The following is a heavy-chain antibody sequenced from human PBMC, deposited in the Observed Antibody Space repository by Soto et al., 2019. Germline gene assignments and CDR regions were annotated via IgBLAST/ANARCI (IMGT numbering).Heavy chain of an antibody. D-gene: IGHD3-10*01. CDR3: ARSRHGSGSYTLFYYGLDV. CDR1: GFTFISYA. CDR2: ISFDGSTE. Sequence: QVQLVESGGGVVQPGRSPRLSCAASGFTFISYAMHWVRQAPGKGLEWVAVISFDGSTEYYADSVKGRFTISRDNSKNTVYLQMNSLRSEDTAVYYCARSRHGSGSYTLFYYGLDVWGQGTTVTVSS. J-gene: IGHJ6*02. V-gene: IGHV3-30-3*01.